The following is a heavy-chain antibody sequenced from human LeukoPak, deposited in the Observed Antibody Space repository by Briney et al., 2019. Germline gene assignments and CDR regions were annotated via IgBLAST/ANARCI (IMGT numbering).Heavy chain of an antibody. J-gene: IGHJ2*01. V-gene: IGHV3-23*01. D-gene: IGHD3-16*01. CDR1: GYTFYNYA. CDR3: AKYGSGQLWLLGWYFDF. CDR2: ISHDGVST. Sequence: GALRLSCAASGYTFYNYAVTWVCQAPGKGLEWVSSISHDGVSTHYADSVKGRFTISRDNSKNTVFLQMDSLRAEDTAVYFCAKYGSGQLWLLGWYFDFWGRGTLVSVSS.